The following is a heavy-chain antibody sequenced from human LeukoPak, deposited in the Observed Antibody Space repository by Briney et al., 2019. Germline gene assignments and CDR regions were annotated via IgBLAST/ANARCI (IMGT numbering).Heavy chain of an antibody. CDR3: AKDPRRGVGFVGATFDY. Sequence: GGSLRLSCEASGFTFSSYGMHWVRQAPGKGLEWVAFIRYDGSNKYYADSVKGRFTISRDNSKNTLYLQMNSLRAEDTAVYYCAKDPRRGVGFVGATFDYWGQGTLVSVSS. D-gene: IGHD1-26*01. CDR1: GFTFSSYG. J-gene: IGHJ4*02. CDR2: IRYDGSNK. V-gene: IGHV3-30*02.